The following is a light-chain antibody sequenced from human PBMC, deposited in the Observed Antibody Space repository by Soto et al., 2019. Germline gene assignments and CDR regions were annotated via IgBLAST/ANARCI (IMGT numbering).Light chain of an antibody. CDR1: QSVSSNY. Sequence: EIVLTHSPGTLSLSPGERATLSCRASQSVSSNYLAWYQQKPGQAPRLLLYGASSRATGIPDRLSGSGSGTDFTLTISRLEPEDFAVYYCQQYGSSHRTFGQGTTLEIK. CDR2: GAS. V-gene: IGKV3-20*01. CDR3: QQYGSSHRT. J-gene: IGKJ2*01.